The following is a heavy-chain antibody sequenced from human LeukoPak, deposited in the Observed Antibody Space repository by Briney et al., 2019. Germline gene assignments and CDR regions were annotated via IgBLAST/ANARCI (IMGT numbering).Heavy chain of an antibody. J-gene: IGHJ4*02. CDR2: INSDGSST. Sequence: GGSLRLPCAASGFTFSSYWMHWVRQAPGKGLVWVSRINSDGSSTSYADSVKGRFTISRDNAKNTLYLQMNSLRAEDTAVYYCARIDWEYYYDSSGYFPSYYFDYWGQGTLVTVSS. V-gene: IGHV3-74*01. CDR3: ARIDWEYYYDSSGYFPSYYFDY. D-gene: IGHD3-22*01. CDR1: GFTFSSYW.